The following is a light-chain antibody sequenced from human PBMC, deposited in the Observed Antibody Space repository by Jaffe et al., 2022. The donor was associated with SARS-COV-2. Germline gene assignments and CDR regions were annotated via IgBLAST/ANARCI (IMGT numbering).Light chain of an antibody. CDR3: QQGNSFPLT. CDR2: AAS. CDR1: QSISNL. J-gene: IGKJ4*01. V-gene: IGKV1-12*01. Sequence: DIQMTQSPSSVSASVGDRVTITCRASQSISNLLVWYQQKPGKAPNLLIYAASSLHSGVPSRFSGSGSGTDFTLTITSLQPEDFTTYYCQQGNSFPLTFGGGTKVEIK.